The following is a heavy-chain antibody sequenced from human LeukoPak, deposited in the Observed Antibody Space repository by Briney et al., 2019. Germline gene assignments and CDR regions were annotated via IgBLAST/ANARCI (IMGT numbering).Heavy chain of an antibody. CDR1: GYSISSGYY. D-gene: IGHD3-16*01. V-gene: IGHV4-38-2*02. Sequence: SETLSLTCTGSGYSISSGYYWGWIRQPPGKGLEWIGSIYHSGSTYYDPSLKSRVTISVDTSKNQFSLKLSSVTAADTAVYYCARGGGRGSFDIWGQGTMVTVSS. CDR3: ARGGGRGSFDI. CDR2: IYHSGST. J-gene: IGHJ3*02.